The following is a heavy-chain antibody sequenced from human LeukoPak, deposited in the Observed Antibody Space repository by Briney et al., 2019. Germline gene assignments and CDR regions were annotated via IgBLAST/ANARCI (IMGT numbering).Heavy chain of an antibody. Sequence: SQTLSLTCTVSGGSISSGGYYWSWIRQPPGKGLEWIGYIYQSGSTYYNPSLKSRVTISVDRSKNQFSLKLSSVTAADTAVYYCATLGFSSGYYYYFDHWGQGTLVTVSS. D-gene: IGHD3-22*01. V-gene: IGHV4-30-2*01. CDR3: ATLGFSSGYYYYFDH. CDR2: IYQSGST. CDR1: GGSISSGGYY. J-gene: IGHJ4*02.